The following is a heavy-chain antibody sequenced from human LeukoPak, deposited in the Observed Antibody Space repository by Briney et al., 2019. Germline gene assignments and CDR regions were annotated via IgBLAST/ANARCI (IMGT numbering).Heavy chain of an antibody. CDR2: IGTAGDT. V-gene: IGHV3-13*01. Sequence: PGGSLRLSCAASGFTFSNYWMHWVRQATGKGLEWVSAIGTAGDTYYPGSVKGRFTISRENAKNSLYLQMNSLRAGDTAVYYCARGGIRAYYYYGMDVWGQGTTVTVSS. D-gene: IGHD1-14*01. CDR1: GFTFSNYW. J-gene: IGHJ6*02. CDR3: ARGGIRAYYYYGMDV.